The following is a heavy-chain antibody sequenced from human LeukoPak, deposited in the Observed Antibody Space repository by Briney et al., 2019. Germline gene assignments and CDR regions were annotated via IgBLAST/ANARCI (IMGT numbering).Heavy chain of an antibody. CDR1: GFTFSSYG. CDR2: IWYDGSNK. J-gene: IGHJ3*02. CDR3: ARRSGWHDAFDI. D-gene: IGHD6-19*01. V-gene: IGHV3-33*01. Sequence: GGSLGLSCAASGFTFSSYGMHWVRQAPGKGLEWVAVIWYDGSNKYYADSVKGRFTISRDNSKDTLYLQMNSLRAEDTAVYYCARRSGWHDAFDIWGQGTMVTVSS.